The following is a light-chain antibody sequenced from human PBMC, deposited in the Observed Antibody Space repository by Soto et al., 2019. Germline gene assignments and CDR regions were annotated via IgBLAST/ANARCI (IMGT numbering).Light chain of an antibody. Sequence: QSALTQPPSVSGAPGQRVTISCTGSSSNIGAGYDVHWYQRLPGTAPKLLIYDNTNRPSGVPDRFSGSKSGTSASLAISGLQAEDEADYYCQSYDRSLSVVFGGGTKLTVL. CDR3: QSYDRSLSVV. V-gene: IGLV1-40*01. CDR2: DNT. CDR1: SSNIGAGYD. J-gene: IGLJ2*01.